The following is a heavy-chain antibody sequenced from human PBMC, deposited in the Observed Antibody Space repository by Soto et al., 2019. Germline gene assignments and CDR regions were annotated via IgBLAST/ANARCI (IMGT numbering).Heavy chain of an antibody. CDR3: ARPRGIVGATPDYYYYYGMDV. V-gene: IGHV1-18*01. CDR1: GYTFTSYG. Sequence: ASVKVSCKASGYTFTSYGISWVRQAPGQGLEWMGWISAYNGNTNYAQKLQGRVTMTTDTSTSTAYMELRSLRSDDTAVYYCARPRGIVGATPDYYYYYGMDVWGQGTTVTVSS. D-gene: IGHD1-26*01. CDR2: ISAYNGNT. J-gene: IGHJ6*02.